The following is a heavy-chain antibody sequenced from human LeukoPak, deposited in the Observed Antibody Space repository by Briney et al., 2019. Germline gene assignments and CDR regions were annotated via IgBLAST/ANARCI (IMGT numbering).Heavy chain of an antibody. J-gene: IGHJ4*02. CDR2: INHSGST. V-gene: IGHV4-34*01. Sequence: PSETLSLTCAVYGGSFSGYYWSWLRQPPGKGLEWIGEINHSGSTNYNPSLKSRVTISVDTSKNQFSLKLSSVTAADTAVYYCARIHCSGGSCEYYFDYWGQGTLVTVSS. D-gene: IGHD2-15*01. CDR3: ARIHCSGGSCEYYFDY. CDR1: GGSFSGYY.